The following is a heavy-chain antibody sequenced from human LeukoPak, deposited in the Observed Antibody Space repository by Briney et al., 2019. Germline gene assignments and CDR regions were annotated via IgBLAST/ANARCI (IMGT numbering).Heavy chain of an antibody. Sequence: ASVKVSCKVSGYTLTKLSMHWVRQAPGKGLEWMGGFDPEDVETIYAQKFQGRVTMTEDTSTDTAYMELSSLRSEDTAVYYCATARSGGIAVAVADAFDIWGQGTMVTVSS. D-gene: IGHD6-19*01. J-gene: IGHJ3*02. CDR2: FDPEDVET. CDR3: ATARSGGIAVAVADAFDI. V-gene: IGHV1-24*01. CDR1: GYTLTKLS.